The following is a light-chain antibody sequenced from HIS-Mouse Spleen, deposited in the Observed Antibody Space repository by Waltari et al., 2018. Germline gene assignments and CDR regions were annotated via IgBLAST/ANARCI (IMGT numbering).Light chain of an antibody. CDR1: SSNIGSNY. Sequence: QSVLTQPPSASGTPGQRVTISCSGSSSNIGSNYVYWYQQLPGTAPQLLIYRNNPRPSGVPDRFSGSKSGTSASLAISGLRSEDEAYYYCAAWDDSLSGPVFGGGTKLTVL. V-gene: IGLV1-47*01. CDR3: AAWDDSLSGPV. J-gene: IGLJ3*02. CDR2: RNN.